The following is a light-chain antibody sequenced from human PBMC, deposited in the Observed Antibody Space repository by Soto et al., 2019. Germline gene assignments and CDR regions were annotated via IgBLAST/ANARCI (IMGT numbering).Light chain of an antibody. CDR1: QSVSSN. Sequence: EIVMTQSPATLSVSPGERATLSCRASQSVSSNLAWYQQKPGQAPRLLIYGASTRATGIPARFSGSGSGTEFTLTISSLQSEDFAVYYCQQYNNWLRRTFGQGTKVKIK. V-gene: IGKV3-15*01. CDR2: GAS. J-gene: IGKJ1*01. CDR3: QQYNNWLRRT.